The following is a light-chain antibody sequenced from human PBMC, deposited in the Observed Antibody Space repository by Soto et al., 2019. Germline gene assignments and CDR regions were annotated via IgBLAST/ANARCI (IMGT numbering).Light chain of an antibody. CDR3: QQYNSWLWT. V-gene: IGKV3-15*01. CDR1: QSVNSD. CDR2: GAS. J-gene: IGKJ1*01. Sequence: EIGMTQSPATLSMSPGERATLSCRASQSVNSDLAWYQQKPGQAPRLLIYGASTRATGIPARFSGSGSGAEFTLTISSLQSEDFAVYYCQQYNSWLWTFGQGTKVEIK.